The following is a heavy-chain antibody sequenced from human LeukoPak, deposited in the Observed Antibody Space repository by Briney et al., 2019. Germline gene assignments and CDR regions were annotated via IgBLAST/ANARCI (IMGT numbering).Heavy chain of an antibody. J-gene: IGHJ5*02. CDR2: ISGSGGST. V-gene: IGHV3-23*01. Sequence: GGSLRLSCAASGFTFSIYAMSWVRQAPGKGLEWVSAISGSGGSTYYADSVKGRFTISRDNSKNTLYLQMNSLRAEDTAVYYCAKGDYYDSSGHSPFDPWGQGTLVTVSS. D-gene: IGHD3-22*01. CDR3: AKGDYYDSSGHSPFDP. CDR1: GFTFSIYA.